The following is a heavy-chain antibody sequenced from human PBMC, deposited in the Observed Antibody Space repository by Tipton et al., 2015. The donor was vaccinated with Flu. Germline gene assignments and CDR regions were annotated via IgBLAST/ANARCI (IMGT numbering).Heavy chain of an antibody. V-gene: IGHV4-39*07. CDR2: LYYSGST. CDR3: ARDAGDFGGNPLAFDI. CDR1: DDSISSGRYY. Sequence: LRLSCTASDDSISSGRYYWGWIRQPPGKGLEWIANLYYSGSTYYNPSLKSRVTISMDTSKSHFFLRLTSVTAADTAVYYCARDAGDFGGNPLAFDIWGQGTMVTVSS. J-gene: IGHJ3*02. D-gene: IGHD4-23*01.